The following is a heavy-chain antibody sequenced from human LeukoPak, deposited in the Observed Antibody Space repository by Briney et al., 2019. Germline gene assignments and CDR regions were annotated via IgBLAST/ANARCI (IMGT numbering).Heavy chain of an antibody. Sequence: GGSLRLSCAASGFTLSSYWMHWVRQAPGKGLVWVSRINSDGSSTSYADSVKGRFTISRDNAKNTLYLQMNSLRAEDTAVYYCARERAYGDYFDYWGQGTLVTVSS. J-gene: IGHJ4*02. CDR2: INSDGSST. CDR1: GFTLSSYW. V-gene: IGHV3-74*01. D-gene: IGHD4-17*01. CDR3: ARERAYGDYFDY.